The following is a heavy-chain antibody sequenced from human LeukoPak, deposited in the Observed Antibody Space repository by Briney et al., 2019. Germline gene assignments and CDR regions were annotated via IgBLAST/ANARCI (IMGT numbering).Heavy chain of an antibody. CDR1: GFTFSTHA. Sequence: GGSLRLSCAASGFTFSTHAMHWVRQAPGKGLEYVSAISNDGGSTYYANSVKGRFTISRDNSKNTLYLQMGSLKAEDMAVYYCARARWRGWELPDAFDVWGQGTMVTVSS. CDR3: ARARWRGWELPDAFDV. D-gene: IGHD6-19*01. CDR2: ISNDGGST. V-gene: IGHV3-64*01. J-gene: IGHJ3*01.